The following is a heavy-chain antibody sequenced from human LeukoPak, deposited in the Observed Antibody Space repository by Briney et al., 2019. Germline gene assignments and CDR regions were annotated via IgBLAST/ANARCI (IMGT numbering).Heavy chain of an antibody. CDR3: ARVDSSGYYVSFDY. CDR2: IYYSGST. V-gene: IGHV4-59*01. Sequence: PSETLSLTCTVSGVSISSYYWSRIRQPPGKGLEWIGYIYYSGSTNYNPSLKSRVTISVETSKNQFSLKLSSVTAADTAVYYCARVDSSGYYVSFDYWGQGTLVTVSS. D-gene: IGHD3-22*01. J-gene: IGHJ4*02. CDR1: GVSISSYY.